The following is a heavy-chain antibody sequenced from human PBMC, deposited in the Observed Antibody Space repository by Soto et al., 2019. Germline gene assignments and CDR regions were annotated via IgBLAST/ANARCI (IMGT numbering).Heavy chain of an antibody. CDR2: ISGSGGST. V-gene: IGHV3-23*01. CDR1: GFTFSSYA. D-gene: IGHD3-22*01. CDR3: ASNYDSSGYYYFDY. Sequence: GESLRLSYAASGFTFSSYAMSWVRQAPGKGLEWVSAISGSGGSTYYADSVKGRFTISRDNSKNTLYLQMNSLRAEDTAVYYCASNYDSSGYYYFDYWGQGTLVTVSS. J-gene: IGHJ4*02.